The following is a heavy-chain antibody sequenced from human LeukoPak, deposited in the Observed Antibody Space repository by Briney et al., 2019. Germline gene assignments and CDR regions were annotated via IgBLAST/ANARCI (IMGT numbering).Heavy chain of an antibody. CDR3: ARGYYHAFDI. D-gene: IGHD3-16*01. CDR1: GFTFSSYA. CDR2: ISYDGSNK. V-gene: IGHV3-30*04. J-gene: IGHJ3*02. Sequence: GGSLRLSFAASGFTFSSYAMHWVRQAPGKGLEWVAVISYDGSNKYYADSVKGRFTISRDSSKNTLYLQMNSLRAEDTAVYYCARGYYHAFDIWGQGTMVTVSS.